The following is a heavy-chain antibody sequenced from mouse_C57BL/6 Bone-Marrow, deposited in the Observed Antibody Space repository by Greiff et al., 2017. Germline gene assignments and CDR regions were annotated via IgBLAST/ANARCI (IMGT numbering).Heavy chain of an antibody. CDR2: IDPSDSYT. D-gene: IGHD1-1*01. CDR1: GYTFTSYW. Sequence: QVQLKEPGAELVRPGTSVKLSCKASGYTFTSYWMHWVKQRPGQGLEWIGVIDPSDSYTNYNQKFKGKATLTVDTSSSTAYMQLSSLTSEDSAVYYCSYYYGSRGNYAMDYWGQGTSVTVSS. CDR3: SYYYGSRGNYAMDY. J-gene: IGHJ4*01. V-gene: IGHV1-59*01.